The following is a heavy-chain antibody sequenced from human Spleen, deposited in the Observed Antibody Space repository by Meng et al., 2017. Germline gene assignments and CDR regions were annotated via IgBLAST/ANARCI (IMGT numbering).Heavy chain of an antibody. CDR2: INPNGGGT. V-gene: IGHV1-2*07. D-gene: IGHD1-1*01. J-gene: IGHJ4*02. Sequence: VWRVQSGAEGTKPGASVKVSGRTSGYYGIDCWAHWGRQAPGQGLEWIGWINPNGGGTNYAHKFLGRVTVTRDTSTSTVHMEISSLTYDDTAVYYCAILEGGWGQGTLVTVSS. CDR1: GYYGIDCW. CDR3: AILEGG.